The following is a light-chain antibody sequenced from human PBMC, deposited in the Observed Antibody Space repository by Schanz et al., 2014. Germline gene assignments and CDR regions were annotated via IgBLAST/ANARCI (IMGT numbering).Light chain of an antibody. V-gene: IGKV1-5*01. Sequence: DLQMTQSPSTLSASVGDRVTITCRASQSISTWLAWYQQKPGKAPNLLTYDASTLETGAPSRFSGSGSGTEFTLTISSLQPDDFATYYCQHYTFDSRKFGQGTTVEIK. CDR2: DAS. CDR3: QHYTFDSRK. CDR1: QSISTW. J-gene: IGKJ1*01.